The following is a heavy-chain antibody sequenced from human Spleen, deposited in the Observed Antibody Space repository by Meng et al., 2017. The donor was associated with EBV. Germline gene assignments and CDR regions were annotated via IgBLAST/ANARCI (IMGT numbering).Heavy chain of an antibody. CDR1: GDSISSGGYY. CDR2: IYYSGST. CDR3: ARVQEDYGDYFLDY. D-gene: IGHD4-17*01. J-gene: IGHJ4*02. V-gene: IGHV4-30-4*01. Sequence: QVQLQESGPGLGKPSQTLSPTCAVSGDSISSGGYYWSWIRQPPGKGLEWMGYIYYSGSTYYNPSLKSRLTISLDTSKNQFSLKVSSVTAADTAVYYCARVQEDYGDYFLDYWGQGTLVTVSS.